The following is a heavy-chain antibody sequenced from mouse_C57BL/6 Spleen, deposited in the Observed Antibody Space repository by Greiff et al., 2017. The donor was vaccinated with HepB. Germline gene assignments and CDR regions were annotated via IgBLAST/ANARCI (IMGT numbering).Heavy chain of an antibody. V-gene: IGHV1-50*01. CDR3: ARQGRLAWFAY. CDR2: IDPSDSYT. Sequence: QVQLQQPGAELVKPGASVKLSCKASGYTFTSYWMQWVKQRPGQGLEWIGEIDPSDSYTNYNQKFKGKATLTVDTSSSTAYMQLSSLTSEDSAVYYVARQGRLAWFAYWGQGTLVTVSA. CDR1: GYTFTSYW. D-gene: IGHD3-3*01. J-gene: IGHJ3*01.